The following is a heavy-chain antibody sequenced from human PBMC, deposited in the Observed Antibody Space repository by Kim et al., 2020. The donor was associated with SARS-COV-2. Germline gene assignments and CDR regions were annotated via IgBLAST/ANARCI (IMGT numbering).Heavy chain of an antibody. CDR2: INHSGST. J-gene: IGHJ4*02. V-gene: IGHV4-34*01. Sequence: SETLSLTCAVYGGSFSGYYWSWIRQPPGKGLEWIGEINHSGSTNYNPSLKSRVTISVDTSKNQFSLKLSSVTAADTAVYYCARAHKGGFRGTAFDYWGQGTLVTVSS. CDR3: ARAHKGGFRGTAFDY. D-gene: IGHD1-1*01. CDR1: GGSFSGYY.